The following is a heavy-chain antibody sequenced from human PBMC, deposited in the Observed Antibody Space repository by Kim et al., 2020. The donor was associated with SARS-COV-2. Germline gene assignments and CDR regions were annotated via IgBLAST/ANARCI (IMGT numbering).Heavy chain of an antibody. Sequence: GGSLRLSCAASGFTFDDYAMHWVRQAPGKGLEWVSLISGDGGSTYYADSVKGRFTISRDNSKNSLYLQMNSLRTEDTALYYCAKASGGDYDILTGYYYYYGMDVWGAGATVTVSS. V-gene: IGHV3-43*02. CDR1: GFTFDDYA. J-gene: IGHJ6*04. D-gene: IGHD3-9*01. CDR3: AKASGGDYDILTGYYYYYGMDV. CDR2: ISGDGGST.